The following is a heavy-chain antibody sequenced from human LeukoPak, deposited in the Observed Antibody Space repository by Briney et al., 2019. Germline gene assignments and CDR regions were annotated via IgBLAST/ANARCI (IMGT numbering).Heavy chain of an antibody. D-gene: IGHD6-19*01. J-gene: IGHJ4*02. Sequence: GGSLRLSRAASGFTFNKYWVSWVRQAPGKGLEWVANINQDGSEKYYVDSVKGRFTISRDNAKNSLFLQMNSLRVEDTALYFCVRRDTSGWYYFDYWGQGTLVTVSS. CDR2: INQDGSEK. CDR3: VRRDTSGWYYFDY. CDR1: GFTFNKYW. V-gene: IGHV3-7*01.